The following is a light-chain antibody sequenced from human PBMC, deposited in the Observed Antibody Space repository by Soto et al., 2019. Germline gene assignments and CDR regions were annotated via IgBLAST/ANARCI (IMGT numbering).Light chain of an antibody. J-gene: IGLJ1*01. Sequence: QSPLTQPRSWSGSPGQSVTISCTGTISDVGVYNYVSWYQQHPGKAPKLMIYDVTKRPSGVPDRFSGSKSANTASLTISGLQAEDEADYYCCSYAGSHTYVFGTGTKVTVL. CDR1: ISDVGVYNY. CDR3: CSYAGSHTYV. V-gene: IGLV2-11*01. CDR2: DVT.